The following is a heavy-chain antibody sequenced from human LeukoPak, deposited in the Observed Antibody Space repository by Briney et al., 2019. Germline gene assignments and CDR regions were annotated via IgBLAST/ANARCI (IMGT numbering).Heavy chain of an antibody. Sequence: PGGSLRLSCAASGFTFSSYWMHWVRQAPGKVLVWVSRINSDGSSTRYADSVKGRFTISRDNAKNTLYLQMNSLRAEDTAVYYCAKDLLGPPMGAAAQWGFDPWGQGTLVTVSS. CDR3: AKDLLGPPMGAAAQWGFDP. J-gene: IGHJ5*02. CDR1: GFTFSSYW. V-gene: IGHV3-74*01. CDR2: INSDGSST. D-gene: IGHD6-13*01.